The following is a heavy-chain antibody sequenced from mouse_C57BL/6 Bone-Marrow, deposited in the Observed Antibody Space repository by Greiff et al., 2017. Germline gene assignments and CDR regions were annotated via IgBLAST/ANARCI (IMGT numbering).Heavy chain of an antibody. D-gene: IGHD1-1*01. Sequence: EVQLVESGGGLVQPGGSMKLSCVASGFTFSNYWMNWVRQSPEKGLEWVAQIRLKSDNYATPYAESVKGRFTISRDDSKSSVYLQMNNLRAEDTGIYYGTVYGSSYGYYAMDYWGQGTSVTVSS. CDR1: GFTFSNYW. V-gene: IGHV6-3*01. CDR3: TVYGSSYGYYAMDY. CDR2: IRLKSDNYAT. J-gene: IGHJ4*01.